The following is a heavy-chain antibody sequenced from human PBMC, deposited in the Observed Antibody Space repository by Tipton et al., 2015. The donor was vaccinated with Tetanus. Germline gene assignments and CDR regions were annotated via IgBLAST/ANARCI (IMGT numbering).Heavy chain of an antibody. V-gene: IGHV4-39*01. Sequence: TLSLTCTVSGGSISSGGYYWGWIRQPPGKGLEWIGTFYSGGSIFYNPSFKSRATISVDTPKNQISLRLTSVASADTAVYYCARHSSWFDPWGQGTLVTVSS. CDR3: ARHSSWFDP. D-gene: IGHD2/OR15-2a*01. CDR2: FYSGGSI. J-gene: IGHJ5*02. CDR1: GGSISSGGYY.